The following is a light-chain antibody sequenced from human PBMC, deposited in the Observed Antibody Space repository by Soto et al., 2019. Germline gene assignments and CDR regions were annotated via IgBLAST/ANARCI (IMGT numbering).Light chain of an antibody. CDR1: QSVTSNY. Sequence: EIVLTQSPGTRSLSPGERATLSCRASQSVTSNYLAWYQQKPGQAPRLLIFGASIRDTGIPDRFSGRGSGSVFTLTISRLEPEDFAVYYCQQYGNSPGTFGPGTKVDIK. V-gene: IGKV3-20*01. CDR2: GAS. J-gene: IGKJ1*01. CDR3: QQYGNSPGT.